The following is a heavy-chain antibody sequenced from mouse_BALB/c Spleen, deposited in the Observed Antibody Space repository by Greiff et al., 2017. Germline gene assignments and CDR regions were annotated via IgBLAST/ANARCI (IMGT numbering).Heavy chain of an antibody. D-gene: IGHD2-14*01. CDR2: INPGSGGT. Sequence: QVQLQQSGAELVRPGTSVKVSCKASGYAFTNYLIEWVKQRPGQGLEWIGVINPGSGGTNYNEKFKGKATLTVDTSSSTAYMQLSSLTSEDTAVYFCARRGTGLDYWGQGTTLTVSS. V-gene: IGHV1-54*01. CDR3: ARRGTGLDY. J-gene: IGHJ2*01. CDR1: GYAFTNYL.